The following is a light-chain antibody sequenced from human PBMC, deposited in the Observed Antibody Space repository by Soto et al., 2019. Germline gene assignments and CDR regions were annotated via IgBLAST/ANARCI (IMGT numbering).Light chain of an antibody. CDR1: SSNIGTNT. V-gene: IGLV1-44*01. CDR3: ASWDESLSGVV. Sequence: QSVLTQPPSASGTPGQRVTISCSGSSSNIGTNTVNWYQQIPGTAPILLIYSNNQRPSGVPDRFSGSKSGTSASLAISGLQSEDEADYYCASWDESLSGVVFGGGTKLTVL. J-gene: IGLJ3*02. CDR2: SNN.